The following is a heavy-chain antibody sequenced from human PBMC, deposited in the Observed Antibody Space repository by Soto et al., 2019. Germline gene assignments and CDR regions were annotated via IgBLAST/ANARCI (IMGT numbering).Heavy chain of an antibody. CDR3: ARDKRGSSSMDVWGQGTTVTVSSGKTLPGESLKISCQGSGYSFTSCYHDAFDI. D-gene: IGHD5-18*01. CDR1: GGSISGDY. CDR2: IYYSGST. Sequence: PSETLSLTCSVSGGSISGDYWNWIRQPPGKGLEWIAYIYYSGSTNYNPSLKSRVTISVDTSKNQFSLKLSSVTAADTAVYYCARDKRGSSSMDVWGQGTTVTVSSGKTLPGESLKISCQGSGYSFTSCYHDAFDIWGQGTMVTVS. J-gene: IGHJ3*02. V-gene: IGHV4-59*01.